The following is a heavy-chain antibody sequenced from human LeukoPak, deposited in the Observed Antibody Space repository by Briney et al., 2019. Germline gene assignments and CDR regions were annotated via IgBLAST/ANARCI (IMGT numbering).Heavy chain of an antibody. Sequence: GGSLRLSCAASGFTFSSYAMSWVRQAPGKGLEWVSAISGSGGSTYYADSVKGRFTISRDNSKNTLYLQMNSLRAEDTAVYYCAKDSEASSFWSGHQGDDYWGQGTLVTVSS. CDR1: GFTFSSYA. CDR2: ISGSGGST. J-gene: IGHJ4*02. CDR3: AKDSEASSFWSGHQGDDY. V-gene: IGHV3-23*01. D-gene: IGHD3-3*01.